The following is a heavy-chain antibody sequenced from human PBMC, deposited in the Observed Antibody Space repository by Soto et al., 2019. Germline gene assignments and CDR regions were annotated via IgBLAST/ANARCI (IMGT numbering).Heavy chain of an antibody. CDR1: GFTFSSDS. V-gene: IGHV3-48*01. CDR2: ISSSSSTI. Sequence: GGSLRLSCAASGFTFSSDSMNWVRQAPGKGLEWVSYISSSSSTIYYADSVKGRFTISRDNAKNSLYLQMNSLRAEDTAVYYCARDLAAAGTSLRPNWFDPWGQGTLVTVSS. J-gene: IGHJ5*02. D-gene: IGHD6-13*01. CDR3: ARDLAAAGTSLRPNWFDP.